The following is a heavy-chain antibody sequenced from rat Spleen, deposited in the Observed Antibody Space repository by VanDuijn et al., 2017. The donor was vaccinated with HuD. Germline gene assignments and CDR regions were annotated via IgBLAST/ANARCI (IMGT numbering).Heavy chain of an antibody. D-gene: IGHD1-9*01. V-gene: IGHV5-7*01. CDR3: ARPTTGIPFNY. Sequence: EVQLVESGGGLVQPGRSLKLSCAASGFIFSDYTMAWVRQAPKKGLEWVAAIIYDGSSTYYRDSVKGRFTISRDNAKSTLLLQMDSLRSEDTAIYYCARPTTGIPFNYWGQGVMVTVSS. J-gene: IGHJ2*01. CDR2: IIYDGSST. CDR1: GFIFSDYT.